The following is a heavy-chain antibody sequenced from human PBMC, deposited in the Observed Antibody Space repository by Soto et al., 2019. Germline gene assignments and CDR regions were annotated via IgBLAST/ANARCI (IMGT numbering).Heavy chain of an antibody. CDR2: IYYSGNT. Sequence: PSETLSLTCTVSGDSVSSGSYYWSWIRQPPGKGLQWISYIYYSGNTNDNPSLKSRVTISVDTSKNQFSLKLSSVTTADTAVYYCARGGGVTATFDYWGQGTLVTVPQ. V-gene: IGHV4-61*01. CDR3: ARGGGVTATFDY. J-gene: IGHJ4*02. D-gene: IGHD5-18*01. CDR1: GDSVSSGSYY.